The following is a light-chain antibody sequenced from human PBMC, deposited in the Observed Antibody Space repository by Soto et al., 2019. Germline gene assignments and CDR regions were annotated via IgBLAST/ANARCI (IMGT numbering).Light chain of an antibody. Sequence: DIVLTQSPGTLSLSPGERATLSCRARQSFVNNYLAWFQQKPGQGPRLLIYSASNRATGIPDRFSGSGSGTDFTLTISRLEPEDFAVYYCQQSSSSPLTFGGGTKVEIK. CDR2: SAS. CDR3: QQSSSSPLT. CDR1: QSFVNNY. V-gene: IGKV3-20*01. J-gene: IGKJ4*01.